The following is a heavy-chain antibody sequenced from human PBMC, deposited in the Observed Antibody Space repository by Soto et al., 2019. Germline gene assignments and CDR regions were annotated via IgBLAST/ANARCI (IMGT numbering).Heavy chain of an antibody. J-gene: IGHJ4*02. V-gene: IGHV2-5*02. CDR3: AHLYWGASGTRSYFDY. CDR1: GFSFSTSAVG. Sequence: QITLTESGPTLVKPTQTLTLTCTFSGFSFSTSAVGVGWIRQPPGKALEWLALIYWDDDKRYSPFLKSRLTITKDTSTNQVVLTMSNMDPVDTGTYYCAHLYWGASGTRSYFDYWGQGTLVTVSS. D-gene: IGHD6-13*01. CDR2: IYWDDDK.